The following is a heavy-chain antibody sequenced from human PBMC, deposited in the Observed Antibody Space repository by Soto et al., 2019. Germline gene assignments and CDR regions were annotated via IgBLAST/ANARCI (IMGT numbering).Heavy chain of an antibody. Sequence: PSETLSLTCAVYGGSFSGYYWSWIRQPPGKGLEWIGEINHSGSTNYNPSLKSRVTISVDTSKDQFSLKLSSVTAADTAVYYCARDRSYDILTGYYYYYGMDVWGQGTTVTVSS. CDR1: GGSFSGYY. CDR3: ARDRSYDILTGYYYYYGMDV. V-gene: IGHV4-34*01. J-gene: IGHJ6*02. CDR2: INHSGST. D-gene: IGHD3-9*01.